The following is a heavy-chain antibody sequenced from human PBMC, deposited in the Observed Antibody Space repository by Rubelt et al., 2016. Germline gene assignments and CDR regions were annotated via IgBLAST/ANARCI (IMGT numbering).Heavy chain of an antibody. J-gene: IGHJ3*02. V-gene: IGHV3-33*01. CDR2: IWYDGSNK. CDR3: ARDRAGSSSWYPVFGAFDI. CDR1: GFTFSSYG. Sequence: QVQLVESGGGVVQPGRSLRLSCAASGFTFSSYGMHWVRQAPGKGLEWVAVIWYDGSNKYYADSVKGRFTISRDNSKNTLYLQMNSLRAEHTAVYYCARDRAGSSSWYPVFGAFDIWGQGTMVTVSS. D-gene: IGHD6-13*01.